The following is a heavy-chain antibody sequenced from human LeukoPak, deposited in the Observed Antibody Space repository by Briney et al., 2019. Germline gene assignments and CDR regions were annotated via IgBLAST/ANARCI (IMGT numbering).Heavy chain of an antibody. CDR2: INPNSGGT. V-gene: IGHV1-2*04. Sequence: GASVKVSCKASGYTFTGYYMHWVRQAPGQGLEWMGWINPNSGGTNYAQKFQGWVTMTRDTSISTAYMELSRLRSDDTAVYYCARGSIAVAGTLFDYWGQGTLVTVSS. CDR1: GYTFTGYY. J-gene: IGHJ4*02. CDR3: ARGSIAVAGTLFDY. D-gene: IGHD6-19*01.